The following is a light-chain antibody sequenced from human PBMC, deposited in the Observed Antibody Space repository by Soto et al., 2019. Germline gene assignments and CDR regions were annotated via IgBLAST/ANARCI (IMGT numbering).Light chain of an antibody. J-gene: IGKJ1*01. V-gene: IGKV1-5*01. CDR3: QQYTNYPWT. CDR1: QSISSW. CDR2: EVS. Sequence: DIQMTQSPPTLSASVGDRVTITCRASQSISSWLAWYQQRPGKAPNLLIYEVSSLERRVPSRFSGSGSGTEFTLTISSLQPDDFATYYCQQYTNYPWTFGQGTKVEIK.